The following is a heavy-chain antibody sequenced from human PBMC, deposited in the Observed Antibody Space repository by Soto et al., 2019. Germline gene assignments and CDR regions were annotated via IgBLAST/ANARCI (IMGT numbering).Heavy chain of an antibody. V-gene: IGHV4-59*01. J-gene: IGHJ5*02. Sequence: SETLSLTCTVSGGSISSYYWSWIRQPPGKGLEWIGYIYYSGSTNYNPSLKSRVTISVDTSKNQFSLKLSSVTAADTAVYYCARPLGYCSGGSCYPWFDPWGQGTLVTSPQ. CDR1: GGSISSYY. D-gene: IGHD2-15*01. CDR3: ARPLGYCSGGSCYPWFDP. CDR2: IYYSGST.